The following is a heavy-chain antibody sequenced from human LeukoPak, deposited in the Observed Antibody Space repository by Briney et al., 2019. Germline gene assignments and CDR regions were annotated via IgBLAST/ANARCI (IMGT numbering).Heavy chain of an antibody. J-gene: IGHJ4*02. CDR3: ARDLTYYYDSSGYFDY. Sequence: SETLSLTCTVSGGSITRSTYFWGWIRQPPGKGLEWIGTTYYSGSTYYNPSLKSRVTISVDTSKNQFSLKLNSVTAADTAVYYCARDLTYYYDSSGYFDYWGQGTLVTASS. V-gene: IGHV4-39*07. CDR1: GGSITRSTYF. CDR2: TYYSGST. D-gene: IGHD3-22*01.